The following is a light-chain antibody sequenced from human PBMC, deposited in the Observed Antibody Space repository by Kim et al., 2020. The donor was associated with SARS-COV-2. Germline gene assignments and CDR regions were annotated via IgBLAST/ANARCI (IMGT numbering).Light chain of an antibody. J-gene: IGKJ1*01. Sequence: VGDRVTITCRASQGISNYLAWYQQKPGKVPKLLIYAASTLQSGVPSRFSGSGSGTDFTLTISSLQPEDVATYYCQKYNSAPLTWTFGQGTKVEIK. CDR2: AAS. CDR1: QGISNY. V-gene: IGKV1-27*01. CDR3: QKYNSAPLTWT.